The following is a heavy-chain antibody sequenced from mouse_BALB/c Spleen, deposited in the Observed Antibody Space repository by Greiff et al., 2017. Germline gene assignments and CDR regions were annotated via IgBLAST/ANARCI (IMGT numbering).Heavy chain of an antibody. J-gene: IGHJ1*01. V-gene: IGHV3-2*02. Sequence: EVQLQESGPGLVKPSQSLSLTCTVTGYSITSDYAWNWIRQFPGNKLEWMGYISYSGSTSYNPSLKSRISITRDTSKNQFFLQLNSVTTEDTATYYCARSPDGYWYFDVWGAGTTVTVSS. D-gene: IGHD2-3*01. CDR1: GYSITSDYA. CDR3: ARSPDGYWYFDV. CDR2: ISYSGST.